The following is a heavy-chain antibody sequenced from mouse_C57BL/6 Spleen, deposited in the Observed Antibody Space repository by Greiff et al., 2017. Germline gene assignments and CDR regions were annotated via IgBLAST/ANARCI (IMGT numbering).Heavy chain of an antibody. D-gene: IGHD1-1*01. CDR1: GFTFSSYA. V-gene: IGHV5-4*01. CDR2: ISDGGSYT. CDR3: ARDQGITTVVATDFDV. Sequence: VQRVESGGGLVKPGGSLKLSCAASGFTFSSYAMSWVRQTPEKRLEWVATISDGGSYTYYPDNVKGRFTISRDNAKNNLYLQMSHLKSEDTAMYYCARDQGITTVVATDFDVWGTGTTVTVSS. J-gene: IGHJ1*03.